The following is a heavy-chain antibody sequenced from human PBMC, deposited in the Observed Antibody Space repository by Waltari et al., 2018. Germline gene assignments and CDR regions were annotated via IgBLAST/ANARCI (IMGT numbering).Heavy chain of an antibody. CDR2: IKHSGST. CDR1: GGSFSGYY. D-gene: IGHD2-2*01. CDR3: ARGGGTIVVVPAALNFDY. V-gene: IGHV4-34*01. Sequence: QVQLQQWGAGLLKPSETLSLTCAVYGGSFSGYYWSWIRQPPGKGLEWIGEIKHSGSTNYNPSLKSRVTISVDTSKNQFSLKLSSVTAADTAVYYCARGGGTIVVVPAALNFDYWGQGTLVTVSS. J-gene: IGHJ4*02.